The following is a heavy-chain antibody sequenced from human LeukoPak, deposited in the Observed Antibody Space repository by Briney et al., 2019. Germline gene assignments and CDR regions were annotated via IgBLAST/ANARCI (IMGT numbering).Heavy chain of an antibody. CDR2: IYHSGST. CDR1: GGSISSGGYY. CDR3: ARSPPDYYDSSGYLDY. V-gene: IGHV4-30-2*05. D-gene: IGHD3-22*01. J-gene: IGHJ4*02. Sequence: PSETLSLTCTVSGGSISSGGYYWSWIRQPPGKGLEWIGYIYHSGSTYYNPSLKSRVTISVDTSTNQFSLKLSSVTAADTAVYYCARSPPDYYDSSGYLDYWGQGTLVTVSS.